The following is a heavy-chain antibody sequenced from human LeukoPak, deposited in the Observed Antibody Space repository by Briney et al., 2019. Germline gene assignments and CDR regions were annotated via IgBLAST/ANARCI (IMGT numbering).Heavy chain of an antibody. CDR1: GGSISSSNW. Sequence: PSETLSLTCAVSGGSISSSNWWSWVRQPPGKGLEWIGEIYHSGSTNYNPSLKSRVTISVDKSKNQFSLKLSSVTAADTAVYYCARVIAPHDYGDYAPYSDYWGQGTLVTVSS. V-gene: IGHV4-4*02. D-gene: IGHD4-17*01. CDR2: IYHSGST. CDR3: ARVIAPHDYGDYAPYSDY. J-gene: IGHJ4*02.